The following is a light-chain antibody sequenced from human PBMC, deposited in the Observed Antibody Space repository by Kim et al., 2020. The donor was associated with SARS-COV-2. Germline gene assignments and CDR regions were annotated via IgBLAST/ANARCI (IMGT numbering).Light chain of an antibody. V-gene: IGKV3-20*01. CDR2: GAS. J-gene: IGKJ1*01. Sequence: SRGDRATLSCRASQSVSSSYLAWYQQKPGQAPRLLNYGASSRATGIPDRFSGSGSGTDFTLTISRLEPEDFAVYYCQQYGSSSWTFGQGTKVDIK. CDR3: QQYGSSSWT. CDR1: QSVSSSY.